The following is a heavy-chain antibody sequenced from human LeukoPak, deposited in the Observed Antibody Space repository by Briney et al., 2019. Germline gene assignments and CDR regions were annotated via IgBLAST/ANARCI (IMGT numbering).Heavy chain of an antibody. Sequence: PGESLRLSCAASGFTFSSYAMHWVRQAPGKGLEWVAVISYDGSNKYYADSVKGRFTISRDNSKNTLYLQMNSLRAEDTAVYYCASMGYSGYDLGGFDYWGQGTLVTVSS. V-gene: IGHV3-30*01. D-gene: IGHD5-12*01. CDR1: GFTFSSYA. CDR2: ISYDGSNK. CDR3: ASMGYSGYDLGGFDY. J-gene: IGHJ4*02.